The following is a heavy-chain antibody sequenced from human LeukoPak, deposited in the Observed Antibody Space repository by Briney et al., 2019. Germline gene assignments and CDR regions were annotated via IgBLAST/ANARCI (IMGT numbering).Heavy chain of an antibody. CDR3: AKDRGITMVRGVTEYYFDY. CDR2: ISGSGGST. D-gene: IGHD3-10*01. J-gene: IGHJ4*02. Sequence: GGSLRLSCAASGFTFSSYAMSWVRQAPGKGLEWVSAISGSGGSTYYADSVKGRFTISRDNSKNTLYLQMNSLRAKDTAVYYCAKDRGITMVRGVTEYYFDYWGQGTLVTVSS. V-gene: IGHV3-23*01. CDR1: GFTFSSYA.